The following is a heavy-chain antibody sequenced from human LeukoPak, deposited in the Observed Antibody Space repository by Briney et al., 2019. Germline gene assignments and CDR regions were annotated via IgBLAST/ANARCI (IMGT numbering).Heavy chain of an antibody. Sequence: GASVKVSCKVSGHTLTELSMHWVRQAPGKGLEWMGGFDPEDGETIYAQKFQGRVTMTEDTSTDTAYMELSSLRSEDTAVYYCATMVRGVDDAFDIWGQGTMVTVSS. V-gene: IGHV1-24*01. CDR1: GHTLTELS. J-gene: IGHJ3*02. CDR3: ATMVRGVDDAFDI. CDR2: FDPEDGET. D-gene: IGHD3-10*01.